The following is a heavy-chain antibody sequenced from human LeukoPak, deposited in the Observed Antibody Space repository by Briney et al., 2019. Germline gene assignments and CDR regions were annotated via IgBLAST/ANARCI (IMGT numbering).Heavy chain of an antibody. CDR1: GGSTRSGRHE. CDR2: PDESGTP. Sequence: SETLSLTCSVAGGSTRSGRHEWAWVRQPPGRGLEFIESPDESGTPYYTPPLQSRVTISQHSPGKQFSLNLSSVTAADTAVYYCARDLGGYPFFMDVWGRGTTVIVSS. J-gene: IGHJ6*03. CDR3: ARDLGGYPFFMDV. V-gene: IGHV4-39*07. D-gene: IGHD2-15*01.